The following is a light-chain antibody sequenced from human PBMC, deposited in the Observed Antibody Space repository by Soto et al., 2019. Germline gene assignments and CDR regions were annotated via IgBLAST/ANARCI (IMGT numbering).Light chain of an antibody. CDR2: GAS. CDR1: LSGGRN. V-gene: IGKV3-15*01. J-gene: IGKJ1*01. Sequence: ELVMTQSPLTPSVSHGESVSLSCRARLSGGRNVAWYQQNPGHAPRLLIYGASTRATGIPARFRGSGSGTEFTLTAGSLESEDFAVYYCQQYNYWHRTFGQGTKVDI. CDR3: QQYNYWHRT.